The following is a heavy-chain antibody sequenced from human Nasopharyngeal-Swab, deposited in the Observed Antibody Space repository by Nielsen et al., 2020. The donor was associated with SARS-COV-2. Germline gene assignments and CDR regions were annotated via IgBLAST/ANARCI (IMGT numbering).Heavy chain of an antibody. CDR1: GFTVSSNY. D-gene: IGHD5-12*01. J-gene: IGHJ6*02. V-gene: IGHV3-53*01. CDR3: AKDRASGNDSGEYYHYYGMDG. CDR2: IYSGGST. Sequence: GGSLRLSCAASGFTVSSNYMSWVRQAPGKGLEWVSVIYSGGSTYYADSVKGRFTISRDNSKNTLDLQLNSLRAEDTAMYYCAKDRASGNDSGEYYHYYGMDGWGQGTSVTVS.